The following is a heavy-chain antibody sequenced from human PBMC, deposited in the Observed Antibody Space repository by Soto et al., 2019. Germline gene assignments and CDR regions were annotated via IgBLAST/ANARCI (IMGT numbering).Heavy chain of an antibody. CDR2: IIPIFGTA. Sequence: QVQLVQSGAAVKTPGSSVKVSCKASGGIFTRYDIRWVRQAPGQGLEWRGAIIPIFGTANYAQKVKVRVTITADATTSTAYIEISSLRSDDTAMYYCAINEGRKVSTFYYWGQGTLVTVSA. CDR1: GGIFTRYD. V-gene: IGHV1-69*01. D-gene: IGHD2-8*01. CDR3: AINEGRKVSTFYY. J-gene: IGHJ4*02.